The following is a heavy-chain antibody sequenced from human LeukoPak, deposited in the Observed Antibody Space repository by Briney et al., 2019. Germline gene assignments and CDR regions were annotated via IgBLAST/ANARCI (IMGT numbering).Heavy chain of an antibody. J-gene: IGHJ4*02. V-gene: IGHV3-74*01. D-gene: IGHD5-12*01. CDR3: ARDGGGKGATHFDY. CDR2: ISFDGSDA. CDR1: GFTFSGFW. Sequence: GGSLRLSCAASGFTFSGFWMHWVRQAPGKGLVWVSCISFDGSDATYADSVKGRFTISRDNSKNTLYLQMNSLRAVDTAVYYCARDGGGKGATHFDYWGQGTLVTVSS.